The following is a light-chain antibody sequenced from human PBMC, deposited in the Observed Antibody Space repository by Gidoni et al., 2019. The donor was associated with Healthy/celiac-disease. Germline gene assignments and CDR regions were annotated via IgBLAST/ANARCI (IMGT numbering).Light chain of an antibody. CDR2: GAS. Sequence: TVLTQSPGTLSLSSGERATLSCRTIQSASSSYLAWYHQKSGQAPRLLIYGASSRAAGIPDRGSGSGSETDFTLTISRLEPEDFEVYYCQQNDSSLFGQGTKLEIK. CDR3: QQNDSSL. V-gene: IGKV3-20*01. CDR1: QSASSSY. J-gene: IGKJ2*01.